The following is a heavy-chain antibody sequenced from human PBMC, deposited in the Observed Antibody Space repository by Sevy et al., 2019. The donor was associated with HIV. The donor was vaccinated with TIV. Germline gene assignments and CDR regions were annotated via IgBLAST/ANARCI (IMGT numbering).Heavy chain of an antibody. CDR3: ARDECGGSCYRGTYRAYYYYGMDV. J-gene: IGHJ6*02. V-gene: IGHV1-69*04. CDR1: GGTFSSYA. D-gene: IGHD2-15*01. CDR2: IIPILGIA. Sequence: ASVKVSCKASGGTFSSYAISWVRQAPGQGLEWMGRIIPILGIANYSQKFQDRVTITADKSTSTAYMELSSLRSEDTAVYYCARDECGGSCYRGTYRAYYYYGMDVWGQGTTVSVSS.